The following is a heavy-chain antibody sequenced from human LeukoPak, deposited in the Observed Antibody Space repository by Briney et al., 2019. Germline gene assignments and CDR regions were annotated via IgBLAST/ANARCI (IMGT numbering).Heavy chain of an antibody. CDR2: VYYTGST. J-gene: IGHJ4*02. CDR3: ARSLGQQFDS. V-gene: IGHV4-59*01. D-gene: IGHD1/OR15-1a*01. Sequence: SETLSVTCTVPGDSLSTYFSSWIPQPPGKGLEWIGYVYYTGSTKYNPSLQSRITVSLDTSKNQFSLKLNSVTAADTAVYYCARSLGQQFDSWGQGTLVTVCS. CDR1: GDSLSTYF.